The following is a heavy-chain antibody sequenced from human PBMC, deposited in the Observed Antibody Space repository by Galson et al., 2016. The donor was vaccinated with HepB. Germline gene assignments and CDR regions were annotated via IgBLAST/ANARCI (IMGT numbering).Heavy chain of an antibody. CDR2: IYSGGDT. V-gene: IGHV3-66*02. CDR1: GFIFSSYA. D-gene: IGHD4-17*01. J-gene: IGHJ6*04. CDR3: ARDPGLRNGMGG. Sequence: SLRLSCAASGFIFSSYAMSWVRQAPGKELEWVSVIYSGGDTYYADSVKGRFTISRDNSKNALYLQMSSLRTEDTAVYFCARDPGLRNGMGGWGKGTTVTVSS.